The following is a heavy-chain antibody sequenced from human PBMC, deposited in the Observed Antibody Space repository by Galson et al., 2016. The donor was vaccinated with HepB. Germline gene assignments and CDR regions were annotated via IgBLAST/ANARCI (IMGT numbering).Heavy chain of an antibody. CDR3: AKDREVGGPEYGFDI. D-gene: IGHD1-26*01. Sequence: SLRLSCAASGFTFGAYGMHWVRQAPGKGLEWVALISNDGSSQYYADSVKGRFTISRDNSKNTVYLQMNGLRVEDTSVYHCAKDREVGGPEYGFDIWGEGTTVTVSS. J-gene: IGHJ3*02. CDR2: ISNDGSSQ. V-gene: IGHV3-30*19. CDR1: GFTFGAYG.